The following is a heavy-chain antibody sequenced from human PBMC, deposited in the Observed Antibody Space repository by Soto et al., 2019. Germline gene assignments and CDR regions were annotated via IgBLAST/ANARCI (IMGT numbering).Heavy chain of an antibody. V-gene: IGHV3-23*01. CDR1: GFTFSSYA. D-gene: IGHD6-19*01. CDR3: AKDPSSSGWYGERWFDP. J-gene: IGHJ5*02. Sequence: GGSLRLSCAASGFTFSSYAMSWVRQAPGKGLEWVSAISGSGGSTYYADSVKGRFTISRDNSKNTLYLQMNSLRAEDTAVYYCAKDPSSSGWYGERWFDPWGQGTLVTVSS. CDR2: ISGSGGST.